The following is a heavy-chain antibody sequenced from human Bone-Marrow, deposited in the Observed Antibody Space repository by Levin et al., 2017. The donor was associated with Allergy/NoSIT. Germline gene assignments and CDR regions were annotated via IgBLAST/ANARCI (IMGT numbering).Heavy chain of an antibody. CDR1: GFTFSSYA. CDR2: ISGSGGST. V-gene: IGHV3-23*01. Sequence: PGGSLRLSCAASGFTFSSYAMSWVRQAPGKGLEWVSAISGSGGSTYYADSVKGRFTISRDNSKNTLYLQMNSLRAEDTAVYYCAKDPRGAVAGRVAFDYWGQGTLVTVSS. D-gene: IGHD6-19*01. CDR3: AKDPRGAVAGRVAFDY. J-gene: IGHJ4*02.